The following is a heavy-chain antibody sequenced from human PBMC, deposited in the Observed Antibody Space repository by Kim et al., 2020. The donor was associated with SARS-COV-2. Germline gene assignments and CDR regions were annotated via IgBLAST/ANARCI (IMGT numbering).Heavy chain of an antibody. D-gene: IGHD3-22*01. V-gene: IGHV4-39*01. CDR1: GGSISSSSYY. CDR3: ARHSDYYDSSGYAAHAFDI. CDR2: IYYSGST. Sequence: SETLSLTCTVSGGSISSSSYYWGWIRQPPGKGLEWIGSIYYSGSTYYNPSLKSRVTISVDTSKNQFSLKLSSVTAADTAVYYCARHSDYYDSSGYAAHAFDIWGQGTMVTVSS. J-gene: IGHJ3*02.